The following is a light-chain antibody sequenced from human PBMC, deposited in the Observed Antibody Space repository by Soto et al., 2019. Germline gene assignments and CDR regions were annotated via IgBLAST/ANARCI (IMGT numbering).Light chain of an antibody. Sequence: DIQMTQSPFFLSASVEDRVTITCRASQGISNYLAWYQQKPGKVPKLLIYTASTLQSGVPSRFSGSGSGTDFTLTISSLQPEDVATYYCQKHNSAPFTFGPGTKVDIK. V-gene: IGKV1-27*01. J-gene: IGKJ3*01. CDR1: QGISNY. CDR3: QKHNSAPFT. CDR2: TAS.